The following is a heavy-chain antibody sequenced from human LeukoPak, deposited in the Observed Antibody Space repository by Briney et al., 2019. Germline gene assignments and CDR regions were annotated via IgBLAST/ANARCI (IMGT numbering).Heavy chain of an antibody. CDR2: LIYSGTT. CDR3: VRRAYSVPYAFEI. V-gene: IGHV4-39*01. CDR1: GGSISSSLDF. Sequence: SETLSLTCTVSGGSISSSLDFWGWIRQPPGKGLDWIGTLIYSGTTKYNPSLNSRVNIYAVTSKSQFSLKMTSVTAADTAVYYGVRRAYSVPYAFEIWGQGTMVTVSS. D-gene: IGHD2-21*01. J-gene: IGHJ3*02.